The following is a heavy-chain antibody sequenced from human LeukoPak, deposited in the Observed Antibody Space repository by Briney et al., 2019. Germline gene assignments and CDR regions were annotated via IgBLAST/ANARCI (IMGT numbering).Heavy chain of an antibody. D-gene: IGHD5-12*01. CDR1: GGSISSSSYY. J-gene: IGHJ4*02. CDR3: ARRGPLLTWIPYEEFDY. CDR2: IYYSGST. Sequence: PSETLSLTCTVSGGSISSSSYYWGWIRQPPGKGLEWIGSIYYSGSTYYNPSLKSRVTISVDTSKNQFSLKLSSVTAADTAVYYCARRGPLLTWIPYEEFDYWGQGTLVTVSS. V-gene: IGHV4-39*01.